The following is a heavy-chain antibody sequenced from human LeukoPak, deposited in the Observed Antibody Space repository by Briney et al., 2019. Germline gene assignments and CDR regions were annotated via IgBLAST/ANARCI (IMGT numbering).Heavy chain of an antibody. D-gene: IGHD3-9*01. J-gene: IGHJ3*02. CDR2: ISGSGGST. CDR1: GLTFSSYA. CDR3: ARGLRILTSHDAFDI. Sequence: PGGSLRLSCAASGLTFSSYAMSWVRQAPGKGLEWVSAISGSGGSTYYADSVKGRFTISRDNSKNTLYLQMNSLRAEDTAVYYCARGLRILTSHDAFDIWGQGTMVTVSS. V-gene: IGHV3-23*01.